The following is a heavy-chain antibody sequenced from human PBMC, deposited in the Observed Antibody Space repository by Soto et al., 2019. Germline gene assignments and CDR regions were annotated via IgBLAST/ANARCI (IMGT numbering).Heavy chain of an antibody. CDR3: ARSGYSYGYEYYFDY. J-gene: IGHJ4*02. D-gene: IGHD5-18*01. V-gene: IGHV3-33*01. CDR1: GFTFSSYG. CDR2: IWYDGSNK. Sequence: GGSLRLSCAASGFTFSSYGMHWVRQAPGKGLEWVAVIWYDGSNKYYADSVKGRFTISRDNSKNTLYLQMNSLRAEDTAVYYCARSGYSYGYEYYFDYWGQGTLVTVSS.